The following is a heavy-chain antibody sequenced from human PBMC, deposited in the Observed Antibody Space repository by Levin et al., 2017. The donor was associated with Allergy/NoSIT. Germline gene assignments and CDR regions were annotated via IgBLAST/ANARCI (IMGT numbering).Heavy chain of an antibody. Sequence: GGSLRLSCAASGFTFSGSAMHWVRQASGKRLEWIGRIRSKAHSYATAYGASMNDRFTISRDDSKNTAYLQVNSLNTEDAAVYYCVRHVDGSSWLDWGQGTLVTVSS. D-gene: IGHD6-13*01. J-gene: IGHJ4*02. CDR3: VRHVDGSSWLD. V-gene: IGHV3-73*01. CDR2: IRSKAHSYAT. CDR1: GFTFSGSA.